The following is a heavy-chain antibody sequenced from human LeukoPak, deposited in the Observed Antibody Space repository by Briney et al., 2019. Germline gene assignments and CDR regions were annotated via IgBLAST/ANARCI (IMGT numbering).Heavy chain of an antibody. D-gene: IGHD6-6*01. V-gene: IGHV4-59*08. J-gene: IGHJ4*02. CDR2: IYYSGST. Sequence: SETLSLTCTVSGGSISSYYWSWIRQPPGKGLEWIGYIYYSGSTNYNPSLKSRVTISVDTSKNQFSLKLSSVTAADTAVYYCAAPVRPLAAPVGYWGQGTLVTVSS. CDR1: GGSISSYY. CDR3: AAPVRPLAAPVGY.